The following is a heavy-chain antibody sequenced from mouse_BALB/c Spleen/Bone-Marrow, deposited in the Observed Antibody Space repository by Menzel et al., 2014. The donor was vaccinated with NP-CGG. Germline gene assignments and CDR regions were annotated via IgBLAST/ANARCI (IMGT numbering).Heavy chain of an antibody. D-gene: IGHD2-4*01. CDR2: IWAGGST. CDR1: GFSLTSYG. J-gene: IGHJ3*01. Sequence: VKLQESGPGLVAPSQSLSITCTVSGFSLTSYGVHWVRQPPGKGLEWLGVIWAGGSTNYNSALMSRLSISKDNSKSQVFLKMNGLQTDETAMYYCARDPSTMITTGLAYWGQGTLVTVSA. CDR3: ARDPSTMITTGLAY. V-gene: IGHV2-9*02.